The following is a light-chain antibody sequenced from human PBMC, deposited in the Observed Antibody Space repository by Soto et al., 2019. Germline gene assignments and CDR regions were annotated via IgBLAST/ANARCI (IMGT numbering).Light chain of an antibody. CDR3: QQYNDYIT. CDR1: QSISTW. Sequence: TQMTQSPSTLSASIGDRVTITCRASQSISTWLAWYQQKPGKAPKLLIYAAPTLENGVPTRFSGTGSETEFTLTVSSLQPDDSATYYCQQYNDYITFGQGTRLEIK. V-gene: IGKV1-5*01. CDR2: AAP. J-gene: IGKJ5*01.